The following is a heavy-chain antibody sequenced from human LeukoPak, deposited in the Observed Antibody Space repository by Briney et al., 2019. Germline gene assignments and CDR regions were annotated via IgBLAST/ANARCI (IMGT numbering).Heavy chain of an antibody. D-gene: IGHD5-24*01. J-gene: IGHJ6*03. CDR1: GGYISTYY. Sequence: PSETLSLICTVSGGYISTYYWSWIRQPPGKGLEWIGYIYYTGSTNYNPSLKSRVTISVDTSKTQFSLRLSSVTAADTAVYYCARGSRDVFYYYMDVWGKGTTVTVSS. CDR2: IYYTGST. CDR3: ARGSRDVFYYYMDV. V-gene: IGHV4-59*01.